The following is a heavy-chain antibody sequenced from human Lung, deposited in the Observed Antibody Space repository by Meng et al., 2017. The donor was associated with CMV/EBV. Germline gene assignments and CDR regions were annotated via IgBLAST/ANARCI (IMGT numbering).Heavy chain of an antibody. D-gene: IGHD3-3*01. Sequence: QVPQQGWGPGLVRQSPTLCPTCLVSGNSISSGNYSWRWVRQTPVKGPAWICYPHNSRSTYYNPSLDSRLTISLDQSKNHFYRKLTSVTAAEAAVYYCVTRLPNTSAYFAVFGFWGQGTLVTVSS. CDR1: GNSISSGNYS. J-gene: IGHJ4*02. V-gene: IGHV4-30-4*08. CDR3: VTRLPNTSAYFAVFGF. CDR2: PHNSRST.